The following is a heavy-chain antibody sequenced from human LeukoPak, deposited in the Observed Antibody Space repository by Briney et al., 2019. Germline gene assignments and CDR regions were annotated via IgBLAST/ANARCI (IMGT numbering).Heavy chain of an antibody. CDR3: ARGLGATFRYYYYYMDV. D-gene: IGHD1-26*01. CDR1: GFTFSNAW. CDR2: ISSSSSYI. J-gene: IGHJ6*03. Sequence: GGSLRLSCAASGFTFSNAWMSWVRQAPGKGLEWVSSISSSSSYIYYADSVKGRFTISRDNAKNSLYLQMNSLRAEDTAVYYCARGLGATFRYYYYYMDVWGKGTTVTVSS. V-gene: IGHV3-21*01.